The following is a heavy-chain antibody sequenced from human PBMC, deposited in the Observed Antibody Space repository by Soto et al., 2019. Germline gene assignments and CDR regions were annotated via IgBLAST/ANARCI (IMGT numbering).Heavy chain of an antibody. CDR3: ARDQSPKTGTADY. J-gene: IGHJ4*02. V-gene: IGHV1-46*01. D-gene: IGHD1-7*01. CDR2: INPNGGST. CDR1: ADTFTSYY. Sequence: ASVKVSCKAPADTFTSYYIHWVRQAPGHGLEWMGIINPNGGSTRFAQTFQGRITMTTDTSTSTVYMELRSLRSDDTAVYYCARDQSPKTGTADYWGQGTLVTVSS.